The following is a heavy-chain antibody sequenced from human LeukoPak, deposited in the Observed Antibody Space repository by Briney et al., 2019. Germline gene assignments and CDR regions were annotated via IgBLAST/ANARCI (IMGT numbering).Heavy chain of an antibody. CDR1: GGSISSGDYY. Sequence: PSETLSLTCTVSGGSISSGDYYWSWIRQPPGKGLEWIGYIYYSGGTYYNPTLKSRVTISVDTSNNQFSLKLSSVTAADTAVYYCARDLPALVPVYWGQGTLVTVSS. CDR3: ARDLPALVPVY. V-gene: IGHV4-30-4*01. D-gene: IGHD5-18*01. CDR2: IYYSGGT. J-gene: IGHJ4*02.